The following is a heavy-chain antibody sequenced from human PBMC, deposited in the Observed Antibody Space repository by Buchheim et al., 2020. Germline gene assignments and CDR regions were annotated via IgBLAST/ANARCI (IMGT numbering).Heavy chain of an antibody. CDR3: ARASRDGYNFFDY. J-gene: IGHJ4*02. D-gene: IGHD5-24*01. V-gene: IGHV4-30-4*01. CDR1: GGSISSGDYY. CDR2: IFHSGGA. Sequence: QVQLQESGPGLVKPSQTLSLTCTVSGGSISSGDYYWSWLRQPPGKGLEWIGYIFHSGGAYYNPSVRTRVSISEDASKNQFSLRLRSVTAADTAVYYCARASRDGYNFFDYWGQGTL.